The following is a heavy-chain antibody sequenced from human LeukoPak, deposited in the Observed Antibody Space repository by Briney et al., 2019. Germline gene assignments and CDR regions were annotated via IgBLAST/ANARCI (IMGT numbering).Heavy chain of an antibody. J-gene: IGHJ4*02. CDR2: ISRDSTTI. D-gene: IGHD3-22*01. Sequence: GGSLRLSCAASGFTFSSFHINWVRQAPGKGLEWLSYISRDSTTIYYADSVKGRFTISRDNAKNSLYLQMNSLRAEDTAVYHCATDYYDSSCYYTGSYWGQGTLVTVSS. CDR3: ATDYYDSSCYYTGSY. CDR1: GFTFSSFH. V-gene: IGHV3-48*01.